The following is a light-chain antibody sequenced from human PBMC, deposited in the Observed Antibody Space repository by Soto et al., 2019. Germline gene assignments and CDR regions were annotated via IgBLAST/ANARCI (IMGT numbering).Light chain of an antibody. CDR2: DVS. CDR1: SSDVGGYNY. V-gene: IGLV2-14*01. J-gene: IGLJ1*01. Sequence: QSALTQPASVSGSPGRSITISCTGTSSDVGGYNYVSWYQQHPGKAPKLMIYDVSNRPSGVSNRFSGSKSGNTASLSISGLQAEHEADYYCSSYTSSSTRVFGTGTKVTVL. CDR3: SSYTSSSTRV.